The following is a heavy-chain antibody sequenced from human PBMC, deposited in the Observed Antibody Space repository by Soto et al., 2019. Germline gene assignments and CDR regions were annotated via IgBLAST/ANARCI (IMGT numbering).Heavy chain of an antibody. CDR3: AKGGRSVMVMPATFDAFDI. D-gene: IGHD2-15*01. CDR1: GFTFSNYA. CDR2: ISGSGDRS. Sequence: GGSLRLSCAASGFTFSNYAMNWVRQAPGKGLQWVSGISGSGDRSDYAGSVRGRFTGSRDNSKNTLYLQMNSLRVEDTAVYYCAKGGRSVMVMPATFDAFDIWGQGTMVTVSS. V-gene: IGHV3-23*01. J-gene: IGHJ3*02.